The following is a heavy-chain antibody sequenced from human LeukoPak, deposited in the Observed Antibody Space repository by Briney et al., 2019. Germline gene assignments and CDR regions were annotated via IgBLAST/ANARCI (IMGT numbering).Heavy chain of an antibody. Sequence: SGGSRRLSCVASGFYFSAYLMSWFPKAPGKGLEWVANIKQDGSQEFYLDSVKGRFTISRDNGNNSLYLHMSRLRIEDTAVYYCARDLKGFNLWGQGALVTVSS. CDR3: ARDLKGFNL. CDR2: IKQDGSQE. CDR1: GFYFSAYL. J-gene: IGHJ5*02. V-gene: IGHV3-7*04.